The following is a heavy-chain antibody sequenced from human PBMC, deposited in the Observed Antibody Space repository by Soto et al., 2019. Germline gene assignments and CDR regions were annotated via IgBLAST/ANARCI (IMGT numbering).Heavy chain of an antibody. CDR1: GGSLTKYY. CDR3: ARDTNDFWILYPLAFDY. Sequence: SETLSLTCTVSGGSLTKYYWSWIRQPAGKGLECIGRVSTSGNVVSKASLRSRLTMSVDTSKNQFSLRLTSVTAADTAVYYCARDTNDFWILYPLAFDYWGQGALVTVS. V-gene: IGHV4-4*07. J-gene: IGHJ4*02. D-gene: IGHD3-3*01. CDR2: VSTSGNV.